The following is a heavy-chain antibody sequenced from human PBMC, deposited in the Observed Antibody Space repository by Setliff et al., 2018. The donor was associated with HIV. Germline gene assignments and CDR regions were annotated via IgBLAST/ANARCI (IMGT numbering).Heavy chain of an antibody. J-gene: IGHJ4*02. D-gene: IGHD3-9*01. CDR1: GDSISTYC. CDR3: ARGPPATGFSRELDY. Sequence: SETLSLTCTVSGDSISTYCWIWIRQPPGKGLEWIGNIYTSGSTNYNPSLKSRVTISVDTSKNQFSLKLSSVTAADTAVYYCARGPPATGFSRELDYWGQGTLVTVSS. CDR2: IYTSGST. V-gene: IGHV4-4*09.